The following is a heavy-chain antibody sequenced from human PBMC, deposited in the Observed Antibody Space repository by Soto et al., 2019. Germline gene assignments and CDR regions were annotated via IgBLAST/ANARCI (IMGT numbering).Heavy chain of an antibody. CDR2: ILVGGST. CDR3: AKATATSGGAFEI. D-gene: IGHD1-1*01. J-gene: IGHJ3*02. V-gene: IGHV3-23*01. Sequence: PGGSLRLSCAVSGFICSSYDMIWVRQAPGKGLEWVSTILVGGSTHYEDAVKGRFTISRDTSKNTVYLQMNSLTAGDTAVYYCAKATATSGGAFEIYGQGTMVTVSS. CDR1: GFICSSYD.